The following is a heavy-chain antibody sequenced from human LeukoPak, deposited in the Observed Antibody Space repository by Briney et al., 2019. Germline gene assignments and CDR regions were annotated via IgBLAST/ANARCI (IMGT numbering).Heavy chain of an antibody. CDR2: INPDGSTT. V-gene: IGHV3-74*01. CDR1: GFTLSSYW. D-gene: IGHD5/OR15-5a*01. Sequence: GGSLRLSCAASGFTLSSYWMHWVRQVPGKGLVWVSRINPDGSTTTYADSVKGRFTISRDNAKNTLYLQMNSLRAEDTAVYYCARVRVKAYFEYWGQGTLLTVSS. CDR3: ARVRVKAYFEY. J-gene: IGHJ1*01.